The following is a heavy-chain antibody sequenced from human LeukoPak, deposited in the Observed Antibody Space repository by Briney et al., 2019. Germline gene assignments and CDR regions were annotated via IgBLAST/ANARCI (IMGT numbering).Heavy chain of an antibody. CDR3: AAATLLRGVKGAWFDP. CDR1: GFTFSSYG. V-gene: IGHV3-23*01. CDR2: ISGSGGST. Sequence: GTLRLSCAASGFTFSSYGMSWVRQAPGKGLEWVSAISGSGGSTYYADSVKGRFTISRDNSKNTLYLQMNSLRAEDTAVYYCAAATLLRGVKGAWFDPWGQGTLVSVSS. D-gene: IGHD3-10*01. J-gene: IGHJ5*02.